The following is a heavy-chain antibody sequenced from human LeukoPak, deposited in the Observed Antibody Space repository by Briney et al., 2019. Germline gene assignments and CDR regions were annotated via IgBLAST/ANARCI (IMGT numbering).Heavy chain of an antibody. CDR1: GFTLSSYA. Sequence: GSLRLSCAASGFTLSSYAMSWVRQAPGKGLEWVSAISDSGNTYHADSVKGRFTISRDNSKNTLYLQMNSLRAEDTAVYYCAKRGTVTTFGHCDYWGQGTLVTVSS. D-gene: IGHD4-17*01. V-gene: IGHV3-23*01. CDR3: AKRGTVTTFGHCDY. J-gene: IGHJ4*02. CDR2: ISDSGNT.